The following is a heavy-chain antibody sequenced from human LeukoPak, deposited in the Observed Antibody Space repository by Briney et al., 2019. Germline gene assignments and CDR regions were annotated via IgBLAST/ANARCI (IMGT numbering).Heavy chain of an antibody. CDR1: GGSFSGYY. V-gene: IGHV4-34*01. CDR2: INHSGST. Sequence: PSETLSLTCAVYGGSFSGYYWSWIRQPPGKGLEWIGEINHSGSTNYNPSLKSRVTISIDTSMKQFSLKLSSVTAADTAVYYCARGGLSIAARPGDFQHWGQGTLVTVSS. D-gene: IGHD6-6*01. CDR3: ARGGLSIAARPGDFQH. J-gene: IGHJ1*01.